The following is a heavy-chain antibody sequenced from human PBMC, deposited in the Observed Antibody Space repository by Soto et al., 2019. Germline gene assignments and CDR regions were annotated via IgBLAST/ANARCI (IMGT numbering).Heavy chain of an antibody. Sequence: ASVKVSCKASGGTFSSYAISWVRQAPGQGLEWMGGIIPIFGTANYAQKFQGRVTITADKSTSTAYMELSSLRSEDTAVYYCGASLYYYDSSGPYYYGMDVWGQGTTVTVSS. J-gene: IGHJ6*02. D-gene: IGHD3-22*01. CDR2: IIPIFGTA. CDR3: GASLYYYDSSGPYYYGMDV. CDR1: GGTFSSYA. V-gene: IGHV1-69*06.